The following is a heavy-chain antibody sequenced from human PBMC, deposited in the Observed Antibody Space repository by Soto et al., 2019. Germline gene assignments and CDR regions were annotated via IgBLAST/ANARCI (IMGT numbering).Heavy chain of an antibody. CDR3: AKGASQWLVAFDY. CDR1: GFTFDDFA. D-gene: IGHD6-19*01. V-gene: IGHV3-9*01. J-gene: IGHJ4*02. Sequence: EVQLVESGGGLVQPGRSLRLSCAASGFTFDDFAMHWVRQAPGKGLEWVSGISRNSDSIDYADSVKGRFTISRDNAKNALYLQMNSLRAGDTALYYCAKGASQWLVAFDYWGQGTVVTVSS. CDR2: ISRNSDSI.